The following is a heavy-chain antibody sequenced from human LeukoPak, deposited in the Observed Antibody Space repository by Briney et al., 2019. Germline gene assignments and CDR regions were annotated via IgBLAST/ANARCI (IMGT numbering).Heavy chain of an antibody. J-gene: IGHJ4*02. D-gene: IGHD2-8*02. Sequence: HPGGSLRLSCTVSGFTVSSNSMSWVRQAPGKGLEWVSFIYSDNTHYSDSVKGRFTISRENAQNSLYLQMNSLRAGDTAVYYCARGGPTGFDYWGQGALVTVST. CDR2: IYSDNT. CDR1: GFTVSSNS. CDR3: ARGGPTGFDY. V-gene: IGHV3-53*01.